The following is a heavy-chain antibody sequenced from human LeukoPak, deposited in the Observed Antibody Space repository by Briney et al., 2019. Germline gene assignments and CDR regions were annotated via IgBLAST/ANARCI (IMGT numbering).Heavy chain of an antibody. D-gene: IGHD5-24*01. CDR1: GFTFSSYW. Sequence: PRGSLRLSCAASGFTFSSYWMSWVRQAPGKGLEWVANIKQDGSEKYYVDSVKGRFTISRDNAKNSLYLQMNSLRAEDTAVYYCARETRVRWTDYWGQGILVTVSS. V-gene: IGHV3-7*01. CDR3: ARETRVRWTDY. J-gene: IGHJ4*02. CDR2: IKQDGSEK.